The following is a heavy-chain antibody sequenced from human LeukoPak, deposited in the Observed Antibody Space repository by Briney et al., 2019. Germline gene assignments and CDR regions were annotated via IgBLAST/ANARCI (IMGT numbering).Heavy chain of an antibody. D-gene: IGHD3-10*01. J-gene: IGHJ6*02. CDR3: ASPEWFGELSGYYYGMDV. CDR2: IIPILGIA. V-gene: IGHV1-69*04. Sequence: SVKVSCKASGGTFSSYAISWVRQAPGQGLEWMGRIIPILGIANYAQKFQGRVTITADKSTSTAYMELSSLISEDTAVYYCASPEWFGELSGYYYGMDVWGQGTTVTVSS. CDR1: GGTFSSYA.